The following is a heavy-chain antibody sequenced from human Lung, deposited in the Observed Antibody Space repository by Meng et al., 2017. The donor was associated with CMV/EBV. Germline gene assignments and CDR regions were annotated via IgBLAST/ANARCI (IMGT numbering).Heavy chain of an antibody. CDR2: INPNSGGT. J-gene: IGHJ3*02. V-gene: IGHV1-2*02. CDR3: ARDEVIKDDAFDS. CDR1: GYTFTGYY. D-gene: IGHD3-10*01. Sequence: ASVXVSXKASGYTFTGYYIHWVRQAPGQGLEWMGWINPNSGGTNYAQKFQGRVTMTRDTSISTTFMELSRLRSDDTAVYYCARDEVIKDDAFDSWGQGTMVTVSS.